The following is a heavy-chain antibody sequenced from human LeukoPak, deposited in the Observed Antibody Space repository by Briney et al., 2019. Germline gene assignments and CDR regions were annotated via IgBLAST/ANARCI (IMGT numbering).Heavy chain of an antibody. CDR2: ISYDGSNK. D-gene: IGHD5-18*01. Sequence: PGGSLRLSCAASGFTFSSYGMHWVRQAPGKGLEWVAVISYDGSNKYYADSVKGRFTISRDNSKNTLYLQMNSLRAEDTAVYYCARGATKTWIQLWLRCAFGCWVNDYFDYWGQGTLVTVSS. CDR3: ARGATKTWIQLWLRCAFGCWVNDYFDY. V-gene: IGHV3-30*03. J-gene: IGHJ4*02. CDR1: GFTFSSYG.